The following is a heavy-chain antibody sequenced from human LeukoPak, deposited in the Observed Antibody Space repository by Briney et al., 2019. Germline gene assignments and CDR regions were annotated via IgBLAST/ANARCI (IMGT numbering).Heavy chain of an antibody. J-gene: IGHJ4*02. CDR1: GGSISSYY. CDR2: IYYSGST. V-gene: IGHV4-59*01. CDR3: ARGMHYGSGTQRDY. Sequence: PSETLSLTCTVSGGSISSYYWSWIRQPPGKGLEWIGYIYYSGSTNYNPSLKSRVTISVDTSKNQFSLKLSSVTAADTAVYYCARGMHYGSGTQRDYWGQGTLVTVSS. D-gene: IGHD3-10*01.